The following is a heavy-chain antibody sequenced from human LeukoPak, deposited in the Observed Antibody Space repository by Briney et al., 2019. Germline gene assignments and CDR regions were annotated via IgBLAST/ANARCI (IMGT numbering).Heavy chain of an antibody. CDR3: ARDLLSSNRYGMDV. J-gene: IGHJ6*02. CDR1: GYTFTSNH. Sequence: ASVKVSCKASGYTFTSNHIHCARQAPRQGLEWMGGIIPIFGTANYAQKFQGRVTITADESTSTAYMELSSLRSEDTAVYYCARDLLSSNRYGMDVWGQGTTVTVSS. D-gene: IGHD1-14*01. V-gene: IGHV1-69*13. CDR2: IIPIFGTA.